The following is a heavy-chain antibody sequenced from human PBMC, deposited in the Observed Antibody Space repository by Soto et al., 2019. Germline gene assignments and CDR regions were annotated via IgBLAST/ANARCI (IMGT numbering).Heavy chain of an antibody. V-gene: IGHV3-23*01. CDR2: ISGSGGST. CDR3: AKLPLANRYFDY. CDR1: GFTFSNYA. D-gene: IGHD1-20*01. J-gene: IGHJ4*02. Sequence: EVQVLDSGGGLVQPGGSLRLSCAASGFTFSNYAMSWVRQAPGKGLEWVSIISGSGGSTYYADSVTGRFTISRDNSENTLSLQMNRLRAEDTAVYYCAKLPLANRYFDYWGQGDLVIVSS.